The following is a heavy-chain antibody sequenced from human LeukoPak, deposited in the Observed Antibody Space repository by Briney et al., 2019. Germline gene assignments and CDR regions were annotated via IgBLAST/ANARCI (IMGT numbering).Heavy chain of an antibody. V-gene: IGHV3-48*03. CDR1: GFTFSSYE. J-gene: IGHJ4*02. CDR2: ISSSGSTI. CDR3: VRDFGQWELNGGYYFDY. Sequence: GGSLRLSCAASGFTFSSYEMNWVRQAPGKGLEWVSYISSSGSTIYYADSVKGRFTISRDNAKNSLYLQMNSLRAKDTAVYYCVRDFGQWELNGGYYFDYWGQGTLVTVSS. D-gene: IGHD1-26*01.